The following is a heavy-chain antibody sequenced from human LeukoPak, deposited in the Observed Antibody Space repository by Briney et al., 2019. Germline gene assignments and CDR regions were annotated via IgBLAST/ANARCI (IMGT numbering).Heavy chain of an antibody. D-gene: IGHD2-15*01. CDR1: GFTFSSFG. J-gene: IGHJ6*03. Sequence: PGGSLRLSCTASGFTFSSFGMHWVRQAPGKGLEWLTFIRYDGGNKYYADSVKGRFTISRDNSKNTLYLQMNSLRAEDTAVYYCASLGYCSGGSCYFPWNYYYYMDVWGKGTTITVSS. V-gene: IGHV3-30*02. CDR2: IRYDGGNK. CDR3: ASLGYCSGGSCYFPWNYYYYMDV.